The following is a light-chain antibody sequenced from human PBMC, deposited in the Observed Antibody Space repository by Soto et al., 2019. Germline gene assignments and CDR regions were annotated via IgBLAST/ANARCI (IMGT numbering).Light chain of an antibody. Sequence: EIVLTQSPGTLSLSPGERATLSCRASQSISSSSLAWYQQKPGQAPRLLIYGASSRATGIPDRFSGSGSRTDFTLTISRLEPEDFAVYYCQQYGSSPWTFCQGTKVEIK. CDR2: GAS. J-gene: IGKJ1*01. CDR1: QSISSSS. V-gene: IGKV3-20*01. CDR3: QQYGSSPWT.